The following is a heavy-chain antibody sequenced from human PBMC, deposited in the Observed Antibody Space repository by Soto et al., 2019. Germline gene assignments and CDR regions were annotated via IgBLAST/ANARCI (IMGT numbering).Heavy chain of an antibody. CDR1: GYSISSVYT. V-gene: IGHV4-38-2*02. Sequence: SETLSLTCAVSGYSISSVYTWGWIRVPPGKGPEWIGSLYHVGSKYYNPSLKSRATISVDTSKNQFSLKVTSVTAADTAVYYCARDPSQVENRFDLWGQGTRVIVSS. J-gene: IGHJ5*02. CDR2: LYHVGSK. CDR3: ARDPSQVENRFDL. D-gene: IGHD1-1*01.